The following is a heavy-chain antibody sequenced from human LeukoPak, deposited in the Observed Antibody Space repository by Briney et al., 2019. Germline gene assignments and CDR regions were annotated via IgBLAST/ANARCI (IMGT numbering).Heavy chain of an antibody. V-gene: IGHV4-61*01. CDR1: GGSVSSGSYY. J-gene: IGHJ4*02. CDR2: IDYSGST. Sequence: SETLSLTCTVSGGSVSSGSYYWNWIRQPPGKGLEWIGCIDYSGSTYYNPSLKSRVTVSADTSKNQFSLKLTSVPAADTAVYYCARRWYHAYCDYWGEGSLVTVSS. CDR3: ARRWYHAYCDY. D-gene: IGHD2-15*01.